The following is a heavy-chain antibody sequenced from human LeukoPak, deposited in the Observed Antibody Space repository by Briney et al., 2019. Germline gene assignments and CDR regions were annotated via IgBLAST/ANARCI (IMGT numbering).Heavy chain of an antibody. CDR1: EFTFSSYN. D-gene: IGHD4-17*01. V-gene: IGHV3-48*01. CDR3: ARDRLHYGEYEKTFDY. J-gene: IGHJ4*02. Sequence: GGSLRLSCAASEFTFSSYNMNWVRQAPGKGLEWVSYITFSSSIIYYADSVKGRFTISRDNAKNSLYLQMNSLRAEDTAVYYCARDRLHYGEYEKTFDYWGQGTLVSVSS. CDR2: ITFSSSII.